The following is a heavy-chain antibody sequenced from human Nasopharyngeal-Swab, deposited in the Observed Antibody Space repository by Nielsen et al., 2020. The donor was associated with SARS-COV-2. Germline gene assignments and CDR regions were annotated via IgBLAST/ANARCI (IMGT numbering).Heavy chain of an antibody. Sequence: SETLSLTCTVSDGSISSVGYYWGWIRQPPGKGLEWIGTIYYTGSTYYNPPLKSRVTISLDTSKKQFSLMLSSVTAADTAVYYCARATYYYGSGTYYGGWFDTWGQGTLVSVSS. CDR3: ARATYYYGSGTYYGGWFDT. CDR1: DGSISSVGYY. CDR2: IYYTGST. V-gene: IGHV4-39*07. D-gene: IGHD3-10*01. J-gene: IGHJ5*02.